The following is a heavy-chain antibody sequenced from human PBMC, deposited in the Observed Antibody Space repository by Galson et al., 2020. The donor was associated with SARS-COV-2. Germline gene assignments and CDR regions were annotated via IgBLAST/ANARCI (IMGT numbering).Heavy chain of an antibody. CDR2: IIPIFGTA. V-gene: IGHV1-69*13. D-gene: IGHD3-10*01. CDR1: GGTFSSYA. J-gene: IGHJ6*02. CDR3: ARGLLWFGADYYYGMDV. Sequence: SVKVSCQASGGTFSSYAISWVRQAPGQGREWMGGIIPIFGTANNAQKFQGRVTITADESTSTAYMELSSLRSEDTAVYYCARGLLWFGADYYYGMDVWGQGTTVTVSS.